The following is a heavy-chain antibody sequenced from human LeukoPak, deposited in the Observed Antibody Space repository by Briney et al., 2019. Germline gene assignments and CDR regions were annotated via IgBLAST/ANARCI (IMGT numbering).Heavy chain of an antibody. CDR3: ANYDYGDYFFDY. D-gene: IGHD4-17*01. CDR2: ISYDGSNK. V-gene: IGHV3-30*18. J-gene: IGHJ4*02. CDR1: GFTFSSYA. Sequence: GGSLRLSCAASGFTFSSYAMSWVRQAPGKGLEWVAVISYDGSNKYYADSVKGRFTISRDNSKNTLYLQMNSLRAEDTAVYYCANYDYGDYFFDYWGQGTLVTVSS.